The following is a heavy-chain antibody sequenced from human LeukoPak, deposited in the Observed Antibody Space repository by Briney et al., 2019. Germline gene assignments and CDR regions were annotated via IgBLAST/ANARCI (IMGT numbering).Heavy chain of an antibody. CDR2: ISSSGSTI. V-gene: IGHV3-48*03. Sequence: PGGSLRLSCAASGFTFSSYEMNWVRQAPGKGLEWVSYISSSGSTIYYADSVKGRFTISRDNAKNSLYLQMNSLRAEDTAVYYCARDQAGNSGPFDYWGQGTLVTVSS. CDR3: ARDQAGNSGPFDY. J-gene: IGHJ4*02. D-gene: IGHD4-23*01. CDR1: GFTFSSYE.